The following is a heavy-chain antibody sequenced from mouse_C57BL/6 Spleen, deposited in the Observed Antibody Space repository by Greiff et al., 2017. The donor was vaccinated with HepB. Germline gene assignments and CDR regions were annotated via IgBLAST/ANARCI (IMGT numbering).Heavy chain of an antibody. CDR2: IHPNSGST. V-gene: IGHV1-64*01. CDR3: ARPSSGYVFDY. CDR1: GYTFTSYW. J-gene: IGHJ2*01. Sequence: QVQLQQSGAELVKPGASVKLSCKASGYTFTSYWMHWVKQRPGQGLEWIGMIHPNSGSTNYNEKFKSKATLTVDKSSSTAYMQLSSLTSEDSAVYYCARPSSGYVFDYWGQGTTLTVSS. D-gene: IGHD3-2*02.